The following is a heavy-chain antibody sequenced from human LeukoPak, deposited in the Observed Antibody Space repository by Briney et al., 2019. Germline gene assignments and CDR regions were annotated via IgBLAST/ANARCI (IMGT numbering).Heavy chain of an antibody. CDR1: GGTFSSYA. Sequence: SVKVSCKASGGTFSSYAISWVRQAPGQGLEWMGGIIPIFGTANYAQKFQGRVTITADESTSTAYMELSGLRSEDTAVYYCARSFHSGYDYFDYWGQGTLVTVSS. CDR2: IIPIFGTA. D-gene: IGHD5-12*01. V-gene: IGHV1-69*01. CDR3: ARSFHSGYDYFDY. J-gene: IGHJ4*02.